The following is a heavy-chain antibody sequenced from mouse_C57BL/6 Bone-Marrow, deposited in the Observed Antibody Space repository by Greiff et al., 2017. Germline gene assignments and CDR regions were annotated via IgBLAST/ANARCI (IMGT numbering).Heavy chain of an antibody. CDR2: LSSGGSYT. Sequence: EVKLQESGGDLVKPGGSLKLSCAASGFTFSRYGMSWVRQTPAKRLAWVATLSSGGSYTYYPDSVKGRFTISRDNAKNTRYLQMSSLKSEDTAMYYCARRDGYYDYFGYWGQGTTRTVSS. J-gene: IGHJ2*01. CDR3: ARRDGYYDYFGY. D-gene: IGHD2-3*01. CDR1: GFTFSRYG. V-gene: IGHV5-6*02.